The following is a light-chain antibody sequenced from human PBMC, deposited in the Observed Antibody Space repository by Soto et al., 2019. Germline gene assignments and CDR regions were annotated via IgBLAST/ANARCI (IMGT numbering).Light chain of an antibody. CDR1: SSDVGYYNY. CDR2: DVN. Sequence: QSVLTQPASVSGSPGQSIAISCTGTSSDVGYYNYVSWYQQHPGKAPNVMIYDVNNRPSGVPDRFSGSKSGNTASLTISGLQAEDEADYYCSSDTSSSTYVFGTGTKVTV. V-gene: IGLV2-14*01. CDR3: SSDTSSSTYV. J-gene: IGLJ1*01.